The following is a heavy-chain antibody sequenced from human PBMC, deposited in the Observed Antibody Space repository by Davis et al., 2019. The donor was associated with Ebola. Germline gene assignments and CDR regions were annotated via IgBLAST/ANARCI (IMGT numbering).Heavy chain of an antibody. D-gene: IGHD1-26*01. CDR3: ARVWANYYYYGMDV. CDR2: ISWNSGSI. CDR1: GFTFDDYA. Sequence: PGGSLRLSCAASGFTFDDYAMHWVRQAPGKGLEWVSGISWNSGSIGYADSVKGRFTISRDNAKNTLYLQMNSLRAEDTAVYYCARVWANYYYYGMDVWGKGTTVTVSS. V-gene: IGHV3-9*01. J-gene: IGHJ6*04.